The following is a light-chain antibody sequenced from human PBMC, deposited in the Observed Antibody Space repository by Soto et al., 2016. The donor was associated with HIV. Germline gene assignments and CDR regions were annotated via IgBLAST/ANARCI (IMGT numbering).Light chain of an antibody. V-gene: IGLV3-21*03. CDR3: HVWESGSDRRVI. J-gene: IGLJ2*01. CDR1: NVGTKS. CDR2: DDS. Sequence: SYVLTQPPSVSVAPGKTARITCGGTNVGTKSVHWYQQKPGQAPVLVVYDDSDRPSGIPERFSASNSGNAATLTISRVEAGDEADYYCHVWESGSDRRVIFGGGTKLTVL.